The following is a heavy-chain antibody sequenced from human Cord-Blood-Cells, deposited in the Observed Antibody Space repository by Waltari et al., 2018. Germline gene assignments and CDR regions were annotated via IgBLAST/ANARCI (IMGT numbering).Heavy chain of an antibody. CDR3: ARCDCSSTSCYIDY. V-gene: IGHV4-34*01. J-gene: IGHJ4*02. CDR1: GGSSSGYY. D-gene: IGHD2-2*02. Sequence: QVQLQQWGAGLLKPSETLSLTCAVYGGSSSGYYWSWIRKPPGKGLEWIGEINHSGSTNYNPSLKSRVTISVDTSKNQFSLKLSSVTAADTTVYYCARCDCSSTSCYIDYWGQGTLVTVSS. CDR2: INHSGST.